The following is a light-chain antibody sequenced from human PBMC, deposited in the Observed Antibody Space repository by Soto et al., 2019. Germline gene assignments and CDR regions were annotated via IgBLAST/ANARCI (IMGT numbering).Light chain of an antibody. J-gene: IGLJ1*01. CDR2: EVS. V-gene: IGLV2-23*02. CDR3: CSYAGSSTFEGLYV. Sequence: QSVLTQPASVSGSPGQSITVSCTGTSSDLGSYYLVSWYQQHPGKAPKLMIYEVSKRPSGVSNRCSGSKSGNTASLTISGLQAEDEADYYCCSYAGSSTFEGLYVFGTGTKVTVL. CDR1: SSDLGSYYL.